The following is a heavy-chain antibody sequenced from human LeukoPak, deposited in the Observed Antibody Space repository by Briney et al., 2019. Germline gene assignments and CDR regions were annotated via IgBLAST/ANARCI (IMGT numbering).Heavy chain of an antibody. CDR3: AKDRWSSTSMRWFDP. CDR2: ISGSGGST. D-gene: IGHD2-2*01. V-gene: IGHV3-23*01. J-gene: IGHJ5*02. CDR1: GFTFSSSA. Sequence: GGSLTLSCAASGFTFSSSAMSWVRQAPGKGLEWVSAISGSGGSTYYADSVKGRFTISRDNSKNTLYLQMNSLRAEDTAVYYCAKDRWSSTSMRWFDPWGQGTLVTVSS.